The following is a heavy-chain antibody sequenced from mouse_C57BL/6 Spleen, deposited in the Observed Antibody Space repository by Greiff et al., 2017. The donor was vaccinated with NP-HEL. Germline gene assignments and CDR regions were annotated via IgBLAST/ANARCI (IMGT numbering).Heavy chain of an antibody. J-gene: IGHJ1*03. CDR1: GYTFTSYW. Sequence: EVQLQQSGTVLARPGASVKMSCKTSGYTFTSYWMHWVKQRPGQGLEWIGAIYPGNSDTSYNQKFKGKAKLTAVTSASTAYMELSSLTNEDSAVYYCTRWDYYGSSRYFDVWGTGTTVTVSS. V-gene: IGHV1-5*01. CDR3: TRWDYYGSSRYFDV. D-gene: IGHD1-1*01. CDR2: IYPGNSDT.